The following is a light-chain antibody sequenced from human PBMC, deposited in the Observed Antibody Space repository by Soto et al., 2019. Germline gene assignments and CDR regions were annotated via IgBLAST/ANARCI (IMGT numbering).Light chain of an antibody. V-gene: IGLV3-27*01. Sequence: SYELTQPSSVSVSPVQTARITCSGHILAKKYARWFQQKAGQAPLLVIYKDSERPSRISERFSGSSSGTTVTLTISGARFEDEADYYCYSADDNNWVFGGGTKLTVL. J-gene: IGLJ3*02. CDR2: KDS. CDR1: ILAKKY. CDR3: YSADDNNWV.